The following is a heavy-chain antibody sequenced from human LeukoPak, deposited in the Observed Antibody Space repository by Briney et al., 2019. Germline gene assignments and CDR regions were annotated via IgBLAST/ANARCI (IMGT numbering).Heavy chain of an antibody. J-gene: IGHJ1*01. V-gene: IGHV3-30*03. CDR1: GFTFSTYG. Sequence: PGGSLRLSCAASGFTFSTYGLHWVRQAPGKGLEWVAVISYDGSHIYYADSVKGRFTISRDNSKNTLYLQMNSLRAEDTAIYYCALGQVQMPHWGQGTLVTVSS. D-gene: IGHD2-2*01. CDR2: ISYDGSHI. CDR3: ALGQVQMPH.